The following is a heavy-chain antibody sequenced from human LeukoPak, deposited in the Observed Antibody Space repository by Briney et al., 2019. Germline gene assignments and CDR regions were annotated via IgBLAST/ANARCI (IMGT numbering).Heavy chain of an antibody. V-gene: IGHV3-23*01. D-gene: IGHD3-10*01. CDR2: SSGSGGST. CDR1: GFTFSTYA. CDR3: ARDRGPRTGFMVREAYDY. J-gene: IGHJ4*02. Sequence: PGGPLRLSCAASGFTFSTYAMSWVRQAPGKGLERVSASSGSGGSTNYADSVKGRFSISRDNAKNTLYLQMSSLRADDTAVYYCARDRGPRTGFMVREAYDYWGQGTLVTVSS.